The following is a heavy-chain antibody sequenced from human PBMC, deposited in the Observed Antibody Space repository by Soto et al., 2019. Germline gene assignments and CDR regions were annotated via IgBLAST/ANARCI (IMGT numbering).Heavy chain of an antibody. Sequence: QVQLQRWGAGLLRPSETLSLTCAVYGGSFRGYYWTWLRQSPGRGLEWIGEINHSGSRNSNPSLKSRLTISVDKSRTQFSMNLTSVTAADAAVYYCARGRGFMSRNALDLWGQGTRVIVSS. CDR2: INHSGSR. J-gene: IGHJ3*01. CDR1: GGSFRGYY. V-gene: IGHV4-34*01. CDR3: ARGRGFMSRNALDL.